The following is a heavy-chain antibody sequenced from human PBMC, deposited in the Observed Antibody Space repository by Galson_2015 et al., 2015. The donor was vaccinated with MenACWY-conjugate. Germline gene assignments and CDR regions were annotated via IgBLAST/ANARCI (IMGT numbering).Heavy chain of an antibody. CDR1: GFTFSTYW. Sequence: SLRLCCGTSGFTFSTYWMSWVRQAPGKGLEWVANIKRDGSEKNYVDSVKGRFTMSRDNAKNSLYLQMNSLRVDDTAVYYCARGHLKLEPWGQGTLVTVSS. J-gene: IGHJ5*02. CDR2: IKRDGSEK. CDR3: ARGHLKLEP. V-gene: IGHV3-7*01.